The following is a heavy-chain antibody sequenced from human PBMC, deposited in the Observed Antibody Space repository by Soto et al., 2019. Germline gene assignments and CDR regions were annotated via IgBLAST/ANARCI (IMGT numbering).Heavy chain of an antibody. CDR3: SRSKANYYYYYGMDV. J-gene: IGHJ6*02. CDR2: IKSKTDGGTT. CDR1: GFTFSNAW. Sequence: EVQLVESGGGLVKPGGSLRLSCAASGFTFSNAWMNWVRQAPGKGLEWVGRIKSKTDGGTTDYAAPVKGRFTISRDDSKNTLYLQMNSLKTEDTAVYYCSRSKANYYYYYGMDVWGQGTTVTVSS. V-gene: IGHV3-15*07.